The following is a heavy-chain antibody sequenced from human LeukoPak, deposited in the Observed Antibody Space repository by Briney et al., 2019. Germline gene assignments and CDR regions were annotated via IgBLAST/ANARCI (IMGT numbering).Heavy chain of an antibody. CDR3: ARVRLTTVTDY. Sequence: SETLSLTCAVYGGSFSGYYWSWIRQPPGKGLEWIGGINHSGSTNYNPSLKSRVTISVDTSKNQFSLKLSSVTAADTAVYYCARVRLTTVTDYWGQGTLVTVSS. D-gene: IGHD4-17*01. V-gene: IGHV4-34*01. J-gene: IGHJ4*02. CDR2: INHSGST. CDR1: GGSFSGYY.